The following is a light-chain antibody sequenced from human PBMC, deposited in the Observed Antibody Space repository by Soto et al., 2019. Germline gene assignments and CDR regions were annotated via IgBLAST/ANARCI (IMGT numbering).Light chain of an antibody. J-gene: IGKJ2*01. V-gene: IGKV1-9*01. CDR1: QGISSY. CDR2: AAS. Sequence: QLTQSPSSLSASVGDRVTITCRASQGISSYLAWYQQKPGKAPKLLIYAASTLQSGVPSRFSGSGSGTDFTLTISSLQPEDCATDYCQQLNSYPYTFGQGTKLEIK. CDR3: QQLNSYPYT.